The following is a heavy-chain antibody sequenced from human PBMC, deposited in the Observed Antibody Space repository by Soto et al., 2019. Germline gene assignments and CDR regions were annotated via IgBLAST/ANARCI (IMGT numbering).Heavy chain of an antibody. D-gene: IGHD6-6*01. V-gene: IGHV4-4*07. CDR1: GGSIVGFF. Sequence: SETMSLTCTVSGGSIVGFFWSWIRQPAGKRLEWIGRIYSSGNTNFNPSLKSRVTMSVDTSANLLSLKLTSVTAADTAVYFWVKEEQVGFFDYWGQGSLVTVTS. CDR2: IYSSGNT. J-gene: IGHJ4*02. CDR3: VKEEQVGFFDY.